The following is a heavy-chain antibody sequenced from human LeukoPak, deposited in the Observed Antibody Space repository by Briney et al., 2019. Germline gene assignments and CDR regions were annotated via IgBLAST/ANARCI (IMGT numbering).Heavy chain of an antibody. CDR1: GFAFSSYA. J-gene: IGHJ4*02. D-gene: IGHD3-10*01. Sequence: GGSLRLSCAASGFAFSSYAMHWVRQAPRKGLEWVAVISYDGSNKYYADSVKGRFTISRDNSKNTLYLQMNSLRAEDTAVYYCARELYYYGSGSYSSFDYWGQGTLVTVSS. V-gene: IGHV3-30-3*01. CDR2: ISYDGSNK. CDR3: ARELYYYGSGSYSSFDY.